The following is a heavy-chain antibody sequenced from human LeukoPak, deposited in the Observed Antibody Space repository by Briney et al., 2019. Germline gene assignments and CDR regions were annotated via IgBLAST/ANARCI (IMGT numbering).Heavy chain of an antibody. CDR3: ARDHYSGSVVY. CDR2: IKQDGSEK. V-gene: IGHV3-7*01. J-gene: IGHJ4*02. D-gene: IGHD5-12*01. Sequence: GGSLRLSCAASGFTFSSYWMSWVRQAPGKGLEWVASIKQDGSEKYYVDSVKGRFTISRDNAKNSLYLQMNSLRAEDTAVYYCARDHYSGSVVYWGQGTLVTVSS. CDR1: GFTFSSYW.